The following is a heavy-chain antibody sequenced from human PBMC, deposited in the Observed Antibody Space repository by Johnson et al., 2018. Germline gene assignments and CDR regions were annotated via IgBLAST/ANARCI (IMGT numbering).Heavy chain of an antibody. Sequence: QLVQSGGGVVQPGRSLRLSCAASGFTFSSYAMHWVRQAPGKGLEWVAVISYDGSNKYYADSVKGRFTISRDNSKNTLYLQMNSLRAEDTAVYYCAKDATFYYYDSSGYTPDAFDIGGQGTMVTVSS. J-gene: IGHJ3*02. CDR1: GFTFSSYA. CDR3: AKDATFYYYDSSGYTPDAFDI. V-gene: IGHV3-30*04. D-gene: IGHD3-22*01. CDR2: ISYDGSNK.